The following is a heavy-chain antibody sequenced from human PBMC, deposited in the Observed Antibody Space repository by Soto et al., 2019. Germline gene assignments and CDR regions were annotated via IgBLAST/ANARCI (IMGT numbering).Heavy chain of an antibody. CDR2: ISDDCDST. V-gene: IGHV3-23*01. D-gene: IGHD2-2*01. CDR1: GFTFSDNA. Sequence: EVQLLESGGGLVQPGGSLRLSCGASGFTFSDNAMTWVRQAPGKGLEWVSSISDDCDSTYYADSVKGRFTISRDNSKNTLFLQMSSLGAEDTAVYYCAKSLSTAVNYGLDVWGQGTSVTVSS. J-gene: IGHJ6*02. CDR3: AKSLSTAVNYGLDV.